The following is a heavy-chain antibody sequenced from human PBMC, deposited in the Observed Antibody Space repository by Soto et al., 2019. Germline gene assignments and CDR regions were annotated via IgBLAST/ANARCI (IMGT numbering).Heavy chain of an antibody. D-gene: IGHD2-15*01. J-gene: IGHJ3*02. CDR1: GFSISSYG. CDR3: AREVKSTGGPDGFDI. CDR2: ISSSGNYI. Sequence: VGSLRLSCAASGFSISSYGMNWVRQAPGKGLEWVSAISSSGNYIYYADSVKGRFTISRVSAKSSLFLQMNSLRAADTALYYCAREVKSTGGPDGFDIWGQGTMVTVSS. V-gene: IGHV3-21*01.